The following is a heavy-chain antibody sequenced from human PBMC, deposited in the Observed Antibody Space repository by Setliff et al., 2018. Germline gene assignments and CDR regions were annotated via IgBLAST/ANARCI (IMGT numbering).Heavy chain of an antibody. CDR3: ARVPRLEWLLPTFDS. J-gene: IGHJ4*02. V-gene: IGHV1-46*01. CDR1: GYTFTSYY. D-gene: IGHD3-3*01. CDR2: INPSGGST. Sequence: ASVKVSCKASGYTFTSYYMHWVRQAPGQGLEWMGIINPSGGSTSYAQKFQGRVTMTRDTSTSTVHMELSSLKSEDTAVYYCARVPRLEWLLPTFDSWGQGTLVTVSS.